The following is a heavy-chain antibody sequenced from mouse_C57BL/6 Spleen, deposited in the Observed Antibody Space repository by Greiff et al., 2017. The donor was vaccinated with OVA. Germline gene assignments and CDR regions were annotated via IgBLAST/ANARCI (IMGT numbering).Heavy chain of an antibody. Sequence: QVHVKQSGPELVKPGASVKISCKASGYAFSSSWMNWVTQRPGKGLEWIGRIYPGDGDPNYNGKFKGKATLTADKSSRTAYMQLSSLTSEDPAVYCCARKPVDSSGGRAWFAYWGQGTLVTVSA. V-gene: IGHV1-82*01. CDR2: IYPGDGDP. D-gene: IGHD3-2*02. J-gene: IGHJ3*01. CDR1: GYAFSSSW. CDR3: ARKPVDSSGGRAWFAY.